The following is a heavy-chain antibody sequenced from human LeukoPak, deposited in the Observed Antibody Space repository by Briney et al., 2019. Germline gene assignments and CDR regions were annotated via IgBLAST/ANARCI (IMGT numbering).Heavy chain of an antibody. J-gene: IGHJ4*02. CDR2: IYYSGST. V-gene: IGHV4-61*01. CDR1: GGSVSSGSYY. Sequence: SETLSLTCTVSGGSVSSGSYYWRWLRQPPGKGLEWIGYIYYSGSTNYNPSLKSRVTISVDTSKNQFSLKLSSVTAADTAVYYCARDLTPIVGATYFDYWGQGTLVTVSS. CDR3: ARDLTPIVGATYFDY. D-gene: IGHD1-26*01.